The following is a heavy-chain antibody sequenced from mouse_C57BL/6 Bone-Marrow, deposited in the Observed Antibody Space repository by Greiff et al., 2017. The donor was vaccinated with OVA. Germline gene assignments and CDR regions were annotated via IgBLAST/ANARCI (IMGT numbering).Heavy chain of an antibody. V-gene: IGHV1-26*01. J-gene: IGHJ3*01. CDR3: ARGLEAY. CDR1: GYTFTDYY. CDR2: INPNNGGT. Sequence: VQLQQSGPELVKPGASVKISCKASGYTFTDYYMNWVKQSHGKSLEWIGDINPNNGGTSYNQKFKGKATLTVDKSSSTAYMELRSLTSEDSAVYYCARGLEAYWGQGTLVTVSA. D-gene: IGHD2-2*01.